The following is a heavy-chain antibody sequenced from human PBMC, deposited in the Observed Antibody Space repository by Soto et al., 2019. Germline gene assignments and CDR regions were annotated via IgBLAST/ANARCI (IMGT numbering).Heavy chain of an antibody. CDR2: IIPIFRTP. Sequence: QVHLVQSGGEVKKPGSSVKVSCKASGGTFNRDAISWVRQAPGQGLEWMGGIIPIFRTPIYAQKFQARVTITADESSKTGYMELTRLSPNDTAVYYCARGGLSYYDTSGHYYDPPEGDNFYYYILDVWGQGTTVTVSS. CDR3: ARGGLSYYDTSGHYYDPPEGDNFYYYILDV. V-gene: IGHV1-69*01. D-gene: IGHD3-22*01. J-gene: IGHJ6*02. CDR1: GGTFNRDA.